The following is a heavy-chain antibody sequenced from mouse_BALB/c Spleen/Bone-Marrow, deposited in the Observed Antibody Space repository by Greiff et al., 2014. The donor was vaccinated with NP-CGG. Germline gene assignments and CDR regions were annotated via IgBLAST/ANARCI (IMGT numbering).Heavy chain of an antibody. CDR2: IWGGGST. CDR3: ARNSGTWGFDY. CDR1: GFSLSRYS. D-gene: IGHD3-2*02. Sequence: QVQLKESGPGLVAPSQSLSITCTVSGFSLSRYSVHWFRQPPGKGLEWLGMIWGGGSTDYNSVLKSRLSISKDNSKNRVFLKMNSLQTDDTAMYYCARNSGTWGFDYWGQGTTLTVSS. J-gene: IGHJ2*01. V-gene: IGHV2-6-4*01.